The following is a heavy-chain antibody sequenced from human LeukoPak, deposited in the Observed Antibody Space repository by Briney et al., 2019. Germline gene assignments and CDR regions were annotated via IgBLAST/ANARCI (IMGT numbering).Heavy chain of an antibody. CDR1: GFTFSSYA. Sequence: PGGSLRLSCAASGFTFSSYAMSWVRQAPGKGLEWVSAISGSGGSTYYADSVKGRFTISRDNSKNTLYLQMNSLRAEDTAVYYCARDRHEVRDGYKSQGLYYFDYWGQGTLVTVSS. J-gene: IGHJ4*02. D-gene: IGHD5-24*01. V-gene: IGHV3-23*01. CDR2: ISGSGGST. CDR3: ARDRHEVRDGYKSQGLYYFDY.